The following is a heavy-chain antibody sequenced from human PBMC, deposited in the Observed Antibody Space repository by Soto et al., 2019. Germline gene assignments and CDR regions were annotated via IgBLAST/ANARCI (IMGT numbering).Heavy chain of an antibody. CDR3: ARSKRDYFDY. CDR2: ISYDGSNK. J-gene: IGHJ4*02. CDR1: GFTFSSYA. V-gene: IGHV3-30-3*01. Sequence: QVQLVESGGGVVQPGRSLRLSCAASGFTFSSYAMHWVRQAPGKGLEWVAVISYDGSNKYYADSVKGRFTISKDNSKNALYMQMNSRRAEDTAVYYCARSKRDYFDYWGQGTLVTVSS.